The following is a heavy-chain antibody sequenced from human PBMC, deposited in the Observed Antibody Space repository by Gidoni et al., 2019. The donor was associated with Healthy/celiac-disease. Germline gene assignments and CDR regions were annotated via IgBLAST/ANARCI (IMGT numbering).Heavy chain of an antibody. CDR3: AREKWETGATKGYFDY. J-gene: IGHJ4*02. D-gene: IGHD7-27*01. CDR2: IIPIFGTA. Sequence: SSVKVSCKASGGTFSSYAISWVRQAPGQGLEWMGGIIPIFGTANYAQKFQGRVTITADKSTSTAYMELSSLRSEDTAVYYCAREKWETGATKGYFDYWGQGTLVTVSS. V-gene: IGHV1-69*06. CDR1: GGTFSSYA.